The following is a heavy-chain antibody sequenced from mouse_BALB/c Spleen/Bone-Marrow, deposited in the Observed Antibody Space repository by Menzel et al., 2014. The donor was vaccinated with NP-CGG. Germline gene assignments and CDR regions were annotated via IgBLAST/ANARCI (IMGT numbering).Heavy chain of an antibody. Sequence: EVNVVESGGGLVKPGGSLKLSCAASGFTFSSYAMSWVRQTPEKRLERVATISSGGSYTYYPDSVKGRFTISRDNAKNTLYLQMSSLRSEDTAMYYCARKSYYDYDGRPWFAYWGQGTLVTVSA. CDR1: GFTFSSYA. D-gene: IGHD2-4*01. V-gene: IGHV5-9-3*01. CDR3: ARKSYYDYDGRPWFAY. J-gene: IGHJ3*01. CDR2: ISSGGSYT.